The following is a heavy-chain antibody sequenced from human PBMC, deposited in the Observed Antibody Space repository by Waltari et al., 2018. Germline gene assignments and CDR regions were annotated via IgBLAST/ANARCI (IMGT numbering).Heavy chain of an antibody. D-gene: IGHD5-12*01. Sequence: QLRLQESGPALVKPSETLSLTCTVPGGSLSSGGYYWGWIRKSPGKGLEWIGSIYYSGSTHYNPTLESRVTISGETSKNQFSLKVSSVTAADTAVYYCARNWKRSGYRFDPWGQGTLVTVSS. CDR2: IYYSGST. J-gene: IGHJ5*02. V-gene: IGHV4-39*01. CDR3: ARNWKRSGYRFDP. CDR1: GGSLSSGGYY.